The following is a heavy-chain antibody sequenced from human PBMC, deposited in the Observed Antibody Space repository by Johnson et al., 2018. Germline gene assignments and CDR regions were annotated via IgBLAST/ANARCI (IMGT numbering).Heavy chain of an antibody. Sequence: EVQLVESGGGLVQPGRSLRLSCTASGFTFGDYAMSWFRQAPGKGLEWVGFIRSKAYGGTTDYDAYGKGSFTIPRDDSKSIAHLQMNSLKTEDTAVFYCASLTIYYYGPGPVRDVWGQGTTVTVS. CDR2: IRSKAYGGTT. CDR3: ASLTIYYYGPGPVRDV. CDR1: GFTFGDYA. D-gene: IGHD3-10*01. J-gene: IGHJ6*02. V-gene: IGHV3-49*03.